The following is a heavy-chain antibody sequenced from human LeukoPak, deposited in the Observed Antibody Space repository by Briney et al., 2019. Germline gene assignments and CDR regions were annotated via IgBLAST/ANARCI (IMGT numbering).Heavy chain of an antibody. V-gene: IGHV3-74*01. CDR3: SRARIAVAGSLTPFDY. J-gene: IGHJ4*02. CDR1: GFTFSSYW. Sequence: GGSLRLSCAASGFTFSSYWMHWVRQAPGKGLVLGSRINGDGSTTNYADSVKGRFTIYRDNARYSLYLQMNSLRVEDTAVYYCSRARIAVAGSLTPFDYWGQGTLVTVSS. CDR2: INGDGSTT. D-gene: IGHD6-19*01.